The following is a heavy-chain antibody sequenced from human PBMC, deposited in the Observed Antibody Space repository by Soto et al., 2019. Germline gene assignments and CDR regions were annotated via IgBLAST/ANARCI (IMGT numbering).Heavy chain of an antibody. V-gene: IGHV1-8*01. D-gene: IGHD6-19*01. CDR1: GYTFTSYD. Sequence: ASVKVSCKASGYTFTSYDINWVRQATGQGLEWMGGMNPNSGKTDYAQKFQGRVTMTRNTSISTAYMELSSLRSEDTAVYYCARDSGWYDGARDYWGQGTLVTVSS. CDR3: ARDSGWYDGARDY. J-gene: IGHJ4*02. CDR2: MNPNSGKT.